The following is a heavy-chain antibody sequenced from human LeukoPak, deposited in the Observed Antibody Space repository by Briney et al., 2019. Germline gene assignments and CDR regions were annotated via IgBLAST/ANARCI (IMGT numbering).Heavy chain of an antibody. CDR3: ARGEAFHYDSSGYPDY. V-gene: IGHV3-33*01. J-gene: IGHJ4*02. CDR2: IWYDGNTK. Sequence: AGRSLRLSCAASGFSFSTYGMHWVRQAPGKGLEWVAVIWYDGNTKYYADFVKGRFTISRDKSKNTLYLQMNSLKPEDTAVYYCARGEAFHYDSSGYPDYWGQGTLVTVSS. CDR1: GFSFSTYG. D-gene: IGHD3-22*01.